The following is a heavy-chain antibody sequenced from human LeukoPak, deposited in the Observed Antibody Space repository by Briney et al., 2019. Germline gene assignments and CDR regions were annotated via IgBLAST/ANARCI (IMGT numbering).Heavy chain of an antibody. CDR1: GGSISSYY. CDR2: IYYSGST. CDR3: ARSRQVTMIVVVKSPGAFDI. J-gene: IGHJ3*02. Sequence: PSETLSLTCTVSGGSISSYYWSWIRQPPGKGLEWIGYIYYSGSTNYNPSLKSRVTISVDTSKNQFSLKLSSVTAADTAVYYCARSRQVTMIVVVKSPGAFDIWGQGTMVTVSS. V-gene: IGHV4-59*01. D-gene: IGHD3-22*01.